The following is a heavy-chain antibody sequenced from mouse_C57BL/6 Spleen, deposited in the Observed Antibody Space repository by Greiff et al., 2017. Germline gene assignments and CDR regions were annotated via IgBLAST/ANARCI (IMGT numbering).Heavy chain of an antibody. J-gene: IGHJ2*01. CDR3: ARDKDYGSSFDY. CDR2: IYPGDGDT. CDR1: GYAFSSSW. D-gene: IGHD1-1*01. V-gene: IGHV1-82*01. Sequence: QVQLKESGPELVKPGASVKISCKASGYAFSSSWMNWVKQRPGKGLEWIGRIYPGDGDTNYNGKFKGKATLTADKSSSTAYMQLSSLTSEDSAVYFCARDKDYGSSFDYWGQGTTLTVSS.